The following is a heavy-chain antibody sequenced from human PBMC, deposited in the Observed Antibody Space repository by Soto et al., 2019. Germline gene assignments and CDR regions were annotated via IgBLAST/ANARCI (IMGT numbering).Heavy chain of an antibody. J-gene: IGHJ4*02. CDR3: AKERAALDRPYYFDS. Sequence: LILSCAASGFTFSNYAINWVRHAPGKWLEWVSSITGPGGSRFYADSVEGRFTISRDNSRNTLFLLLTSLTPEDTAVYYCAKERAALDRPYYFDSWGPGTLVTVSS. CDR2: ITGPGGSR. D-gene: IGHD6-13*01. CDR1: GFTFSNYA. V-gene: IGHV3-23*01.